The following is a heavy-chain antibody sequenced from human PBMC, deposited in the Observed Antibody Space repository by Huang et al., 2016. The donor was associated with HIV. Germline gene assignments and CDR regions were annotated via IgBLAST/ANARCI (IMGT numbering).Heavy chain of an antibody. V-gene: IGHV5-51*03. CDR1: EYTFTHYW. CDR3: ARSSHGDASIWYGAFDI. Sequence: EVHLVQSGAEVKKSGESLKISCKGSEYTFTHYWVGCVRQMPGKGMEWTGIIYPAESDTGDSPSVQGQVTFSAEKASNTAYLHWSSLEASVTSMYYCARSSHGDASIWYGAFDIWGQGTMVTVSS. J-gene: IGHJ3*02. D-gene: IGHD6-13*01. CDR2: IYPAESDT.